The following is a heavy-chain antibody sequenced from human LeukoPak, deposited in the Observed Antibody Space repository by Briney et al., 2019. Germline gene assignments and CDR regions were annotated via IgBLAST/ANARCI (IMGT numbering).Heavy chain of an antibody. J-gene: IGHJ4*02. CDR2: ISGSGGGSFGGTT. CDR1: GFTFSNYA. V-gene: IGHV3-23*01. Sequence: QSGGSLRLSCAVSGFTFSNYAMSWVRQAPGKGLEWVSAISGSGGGSFGGTTYHADSVKGRFTISRDNSKNTLYLQMNSLRVEDTALYYCAKELGSWHEGGFAYWGQGPLVTVSS. CDR3: AKELGSWHEGGFAY. D-gene: IGHD3-10*01.